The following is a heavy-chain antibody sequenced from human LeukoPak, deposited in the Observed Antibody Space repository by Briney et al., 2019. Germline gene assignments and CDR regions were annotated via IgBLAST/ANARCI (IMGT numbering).Heavy chain of an antibody. J-gene: IGHJ4*02. D-gene: IGHD3-22*01. CDR2: IYYVGST. Sequence: SETLSLTCTVSGGSISSSGYYWGWIRQPPGKGLEWIGNIYYVGSTYYNPSLNSRVTISVDTSKNQFSLKLSSVTAADTAVYYCARAHPNYYYDSSGSIGYWGQGTLVTVSS. CDR3: ARAHPNYYYDSSGSIGY. CDR1: GGSISSSGYY. V-gene: IGHV4-39*07.